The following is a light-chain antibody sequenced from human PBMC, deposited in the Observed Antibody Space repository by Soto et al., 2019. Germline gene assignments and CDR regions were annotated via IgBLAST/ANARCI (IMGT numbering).Light chain of an antibody. CDR3: QQYSCPPIT. Sequence: EIVLTQSPGTLSLSPGERATLSCRASQSVSSSYLAWYQQKPGQAPRLLIYGASSRATGIPDRFSGSGSGTYFPLTISIQPAEYAVYYYHQQYSCPPITFGQGTRLEIK. CDR2: GAS. CDR1: QSVSSSY. V-gene: IGKV3-20*01. J-gene: IGKJ5*01.